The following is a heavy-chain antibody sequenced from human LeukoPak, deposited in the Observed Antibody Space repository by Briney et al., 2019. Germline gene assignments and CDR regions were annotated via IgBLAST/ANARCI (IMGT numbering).Heavy chain of an antibody. CDR1: GFTLSGYS. J-gene: IGHJ4*02. CDR2: ISSSSTYI. CDR3: AREDQLLPTDY. V-gene: IGHV3-21*01. Sequence: GGSLRLSCAASGFTLSGYSMSWVRQAPGKGLEWVSSISSSSTYIYYADSVKGRFTISRDNAKNSLFLQMNSLRADDTAVYYCAREDQLLPTDYWGQGTLVTVSS. D-gene: IGHD2-2*01.